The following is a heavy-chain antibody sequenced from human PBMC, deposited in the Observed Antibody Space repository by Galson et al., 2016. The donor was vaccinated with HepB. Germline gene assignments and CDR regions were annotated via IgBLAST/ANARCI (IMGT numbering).Heavy chain of an antibody. CDR2: INPSDGRT. J-gene: IGHJ4*02. V-gene: IGHV1-46*01. CDR1: GYSFISHY. D-gene: IGHD1-14*01. Sequence: SVKVSCKASGYSFISHYVHWVRQAPGQGLQWMAVINPSDGRTSYAQEFRGRVTMTTDTSTSTVYMDLSSLLSEDTAMYYCVKDAGDFGGQGTLVTVSS. CDR3: VKDAGDF.